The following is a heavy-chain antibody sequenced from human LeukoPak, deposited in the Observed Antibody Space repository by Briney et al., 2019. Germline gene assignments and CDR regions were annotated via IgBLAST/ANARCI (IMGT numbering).Heavy chain of an antibody. V-gene: IGHV3-23*01. Sequence: GGSLRLSCAASGFTFSSYAMSWVRQAPGKGLEWVSAISGSGGSTYYADSVKGRFTISRDNSKNTLYLQMGSLRAEDMAVYYCARTMATTMGFDYWGQGTLVIVSS. J-gene: IGHJ4*02. CDR1: GFTFSSYA. D-gene: IGHD5-24*01. CDR3: ARTMATTMGFDY. CDR2: ISGSGGST.